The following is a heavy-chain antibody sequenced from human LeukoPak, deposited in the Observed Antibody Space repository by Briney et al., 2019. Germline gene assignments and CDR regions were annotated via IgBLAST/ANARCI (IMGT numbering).Heavy chain of an antibody. Sequence: GGSLRLSCAASGFTFIRYWISWVRQAPGRGLEWVANIKQDGSEKYYVDSVKGRFTISRDNAKNSLYLQMNSLRGEDTAVYYCVRVNCTNGVCYGFDYWGQGILVTVSS. J-gene: IGHJ4*02. CDR3: VRVNCTNGVCYGFDY. CDR1: GFTFIRYW. D-gene: IGHD2-8*01. CDR2: IKQDGSEK. V-gene: IGHV3-7*01.